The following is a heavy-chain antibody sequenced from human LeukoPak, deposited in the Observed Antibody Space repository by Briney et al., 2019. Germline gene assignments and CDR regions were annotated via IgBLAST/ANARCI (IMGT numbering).Heavy chain of an antibody. CDR2: IYTSGST. J-gene: IGHJ4*02. Sequence: SETLSLTCTVSGGSISSYYWSWIRQPAGKGLEWIGRIYTSGSTNYNPSLKSRVTMSVDTSKNQFSPKLSSVTAADTAVYHCARGRGSGTYYNTLFDYWGQGTLVTVSS. CDR1: GGSISSYY. V-gene: IGHV4-4*07. CDR3: ARGRGSGTYYNTLFDY. D-gene: IGHD3-10*01.